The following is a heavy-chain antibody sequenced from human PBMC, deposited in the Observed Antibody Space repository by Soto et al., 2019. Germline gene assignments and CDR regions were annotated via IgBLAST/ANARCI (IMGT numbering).Heavy chain of an antibody. Sequence: GGSLRLSCAASGFTFSSYGMHWVRQAPGKGLEWVAVIWYDGSNKYYADSVKGRFTISRDNSKNTLYLQMNSLRAEDTAVYYCASLDYVWGSYRYTVVVGDGMDVWGQGTTVTVSS. CDR3: ASLDYVWGSYRYTVVVGDGMDV. D-gene: IGHD3-16*02. CDR2: IWYDGSNK. CDR1: GFTFSSYG. V-gene: IGHV3-33*01. J-gene: IGHJ6*02.